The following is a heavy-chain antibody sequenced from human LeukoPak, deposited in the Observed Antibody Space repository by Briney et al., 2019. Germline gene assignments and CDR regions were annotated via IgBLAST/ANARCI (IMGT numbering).Heavy chain of an antibody. J-gene: IGHJ4*02. V-gene: IGHV3-9*01. CDR1: GFTFDDYA. CDR3: AKDMGSYFDY. Sequence: GGSLRLSCATSGFTFDDYAMHWVRQAPGKGLEWVSGISWNSGSIGYADSVKGRFTISRDNAKNSLYLQMNSLRAEDTALYYCAKDMGSYFDYWGQGTLVTVSS. CDR2: ISWNSGSI. D-gene: IGHD3-10*01.